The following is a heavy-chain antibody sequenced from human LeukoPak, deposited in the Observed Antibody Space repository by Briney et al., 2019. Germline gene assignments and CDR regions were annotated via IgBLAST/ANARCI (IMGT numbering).Heavy chain of an antibody. CDR1: GFTFSNAW. Sequence: GGSLRLSCAASGFTFSNAWMSWVRQPPGKGLEWVGRIKSKTDGGTTDYAAPVKGRFTISRDDSKNTLYLQMSSLKTEDTVVYYCTTYHSYVSDHWGQGTLVTVSS. D-gene: IGHD5-18*01. V-gene: IGHV3-15*01. CDR2: IKSKTDGGTT. CDR3: TTYHSYVSDH. J-gene: IGHJ5*02.